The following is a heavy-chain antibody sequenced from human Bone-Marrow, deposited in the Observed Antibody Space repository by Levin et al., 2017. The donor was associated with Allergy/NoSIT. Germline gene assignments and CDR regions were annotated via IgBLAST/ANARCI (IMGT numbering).Heavy chain of an antibody. J-gene: IGHJ4*02. Sequence: MAGGSLRLSCAASGFSFSDYYMNWIRQAPGKGLEWVSCISTSGSSIYYADSVKGRFTISRDNAKTSLYLEMNSLRAEDTAVYYCATVYDSWNGYPAYYFDSWGQGTLVTVSS. D-gene: IGHD3-3*01. CDR3: ATVYDSWNGYPAYYFDS. V-gene: IGHV3-11*01. CDR2: ISTSGSSI. CDR1: GFSFSDYY.